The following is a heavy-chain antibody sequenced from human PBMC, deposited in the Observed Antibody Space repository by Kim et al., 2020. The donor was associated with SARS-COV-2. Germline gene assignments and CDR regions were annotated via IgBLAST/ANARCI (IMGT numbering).Heavy chain of an antibody. J-gene: IGHJ4*02. CDR1: GFTFSSYS. V-gene: IGHV3-21*01. D-gene: IGHD3-22*01. CDR3: AREDDSSGYYPDPNDY. Sequence: GGSLRLSCAASGFTFSSYSMNWVRQAPGKGLEWVSSISSSSSYIYYADSVKGRFTISRDNAKNSLYLQMNSLRAEDTAVYYCAREDDSSGYYPDPNDYWGQGTLVTVSS. CDR2: ISSSSSYI.